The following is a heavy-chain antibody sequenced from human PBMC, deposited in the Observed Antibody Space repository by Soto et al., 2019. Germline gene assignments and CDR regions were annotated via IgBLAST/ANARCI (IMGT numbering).Heavy chain of an antibody. Sequence: QVQLVESGGGVVQPGRSLRLSCAASGFTFSSYALHWVRQAPGKGLEWVAVVSHDGTNKYYADSVTGRFTISRDSSKNTLYLQMNSLRAEDAAVYYCARTYYYDSSDYYGPRDYYYGMDVWGQGTTVTVSS. D-gene: IGHD3-22*01. CDR3: ARTYYYDSSDYYGPRDYYYGMDV. J-gene: IGHJ6*02. CDR2: VSHDGTNK. CDR1: GFTFSSYA. V-gene: IGHV3-30-3*01.